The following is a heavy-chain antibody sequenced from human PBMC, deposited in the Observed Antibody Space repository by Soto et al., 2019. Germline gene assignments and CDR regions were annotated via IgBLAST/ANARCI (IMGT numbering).Heavy chain of an antibody. CDR3: ARAHSSGWYNLVGDAAFDI. V-gene: IGHV1-2*04. D-gene: IGHD6-19*01. Sequence: APVKVSCKASGYTFTGCYMHWVRQAPGQGLEWMGWINPNSGGTNYAQKFQGWVTMTRDTSISTAYMELSRLRSDDTAVYYCARAHSSGWYNLVGDAAFDIWGQGTMVTVSS. J-gene: IGHJ3*02. CDR2: INPNSGGT. CDR1: GYTFTGCY.